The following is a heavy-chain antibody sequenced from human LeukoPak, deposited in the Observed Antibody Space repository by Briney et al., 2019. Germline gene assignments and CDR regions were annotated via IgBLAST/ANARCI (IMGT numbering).Heavy chain of an antibody. CDR2: MSPNSGDT. CDR1: GYTFTSYD. D-gene: IGHD7-27*01. CDR3: AGGPPNWGYDY. Sequence: ASVQVSCKDSGYTFTSYDFNWVRQATGQRPEWMGWMSPNSGDTGYAQKFQDRVTMTRNTSISTAYMELSSLRSDDTAVYYCAGGPPNWGYDYWGPGTLVTVSS. J-gene: IGHJ4*02. V-gene: IGHV1-8*01.